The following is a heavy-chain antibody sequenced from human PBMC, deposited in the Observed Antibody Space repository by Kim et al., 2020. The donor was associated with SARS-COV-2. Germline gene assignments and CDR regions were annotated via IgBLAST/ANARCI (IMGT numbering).Heavy chain of an antibody. V-gene: IGHV4-39*01. CDR3: ARLCSSTSCYVRDG. D-gene: IGHD2-2*01. Sequence: NPSLKSRVTISVDTSKNQFSLKLSSVTAADTAVYYCARLCSSTSCYVRDGWGQGTLVTVSS. J-gene: IGHJ4*02.